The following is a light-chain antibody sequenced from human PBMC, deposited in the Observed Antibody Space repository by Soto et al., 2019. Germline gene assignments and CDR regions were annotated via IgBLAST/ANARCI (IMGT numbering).Light chain of an antibody. CDR2: DAS. Sequence: EIVLTQSPATLSLSPGERATLSCRASQSVSSYLAWYQQKPGQAPRLLIYDASNRATGIPARFSGSGSGTDFTLTISSLEPEDFAVYYCQSYGDSLFTFGPGTKVDIK. CDR3: QSYGDSLFT. V-gene: IGKV3-11*01. CDR1: QSVSSY. J-gene: IGKJ3*01.